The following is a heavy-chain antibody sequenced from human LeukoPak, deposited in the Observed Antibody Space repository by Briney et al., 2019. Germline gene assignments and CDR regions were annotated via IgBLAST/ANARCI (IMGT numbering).Heavy chain of an antibody. CDR3: AKRVRYGSGNYHFDH. CDR1: GFTFSSYG. Sequence: GGSLRLSCAASGFTFSSYGMSWVRQAPGKGLEWVSAISGSGGSTYYADSVKGRFTISRDNSKNTVYLQMNSLTAEDTAVYYCAKRVRYGSGNYHFDHWGQGTLVTVSS. V-gene: IGHV3-23*01. J-gene: IGHJ4*02. D-gene: IGHD3-10*01. CDR2: ISGSGGST.